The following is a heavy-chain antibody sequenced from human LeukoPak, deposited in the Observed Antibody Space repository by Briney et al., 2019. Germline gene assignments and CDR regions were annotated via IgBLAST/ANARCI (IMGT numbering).Heavy chain of an antibody. D-gene: IGHD3-10*01. Sequence: ASVKVSCKASGYTFSGFYIHWVRQAPGQGLEWMGWINPNSGVTNYAQKLQGRVTITRDTSIDTAYMQLSRLRSDDTAVYYCARDPRYYGSGSYFSWGQGTLVTVSS. V-gene: IGHV1-2*02. CDR2: INPNSGVT. CDR3: ARDPRYYGSGSYFS. J-gene: IGHJ4*02. CDR1: GYTFSGFY.